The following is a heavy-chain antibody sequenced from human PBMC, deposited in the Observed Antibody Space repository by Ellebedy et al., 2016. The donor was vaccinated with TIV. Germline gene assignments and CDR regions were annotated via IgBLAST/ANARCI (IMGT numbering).Heavy chain of an antibody. Sequence: GESLKISCATSGFTFTYTWMHWIRQAPGKGLEWVSRISRDGDIRGYAEFAKGRFTVSRDNTKNTLYLQMSGLRADDSAVYYCATDEGGSYDSWGQGTRVSFSS. D-gene: IGHD1-26*01. CDR3: ATDEGGSYDS. J-gene: IGHJ4*02. V-gene: IGHV3-74*01. CDR2: ISRDGDIR. CDR1: GFTFTYTW.